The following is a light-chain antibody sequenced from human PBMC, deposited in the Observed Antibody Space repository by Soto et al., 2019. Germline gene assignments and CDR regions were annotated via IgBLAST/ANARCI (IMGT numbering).Light chain of an antibody. Sequence: QSVLTQPASVSGSPGQSITISCTGTSSDVGGYNYVSWYQQHPGKAPKLMIYDVSNRPSGVSNRFSGSKSGNTASLTISGLQAEDEADYYCSSYTSGSLDVVFGGGTKVTVL. CDR1: SSDVGGYNY. CDR3: SSYTSGSLDVV. J-gene: IGLJ2*01. CDR2: DVS. V-gene: IGLV2-14*01.